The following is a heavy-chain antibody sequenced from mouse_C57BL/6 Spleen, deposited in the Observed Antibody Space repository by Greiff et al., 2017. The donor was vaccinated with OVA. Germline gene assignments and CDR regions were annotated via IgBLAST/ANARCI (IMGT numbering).Heavy chain of an antibody. CDR1: GYTFTGYW. CDR3: ARGEGDDYDVDWFAY. Sequence: VQLQQSGAELMKPGASVKLSCKATGYTFTGYWIEWVKQRPGHGLEWIGEILPGSGSTNYNEKFKGKATFTADTSSNTAYMHLSSLTTEDSAIYYCARGEGDDYDVDWFAYWGQGTLVTVSA. J-gene: IGHJ3*01. D-gene: IGHD2-4*01. V-gene: IGHV1-9*01. CDR2: ILPGSGST.